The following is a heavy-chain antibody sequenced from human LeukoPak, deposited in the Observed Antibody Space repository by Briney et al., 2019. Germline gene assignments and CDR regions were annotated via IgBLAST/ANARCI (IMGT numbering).Heavy chain of an antibody. CDR1: GFTVSSNY. CDR2: IYSGGST. Sequence: GGSLRLSCAASGFTVSSNYMSWVRQAPGKGLEWVSVIYSGGSTYYADSVEGRFTISRDNSKNTLYLQMNSLRAEDTAVYYCARAAFGELLYEWWFDPWGQGTLVTVSS. J-gene: IGHJ5*02. V-gene: IGHV3-53*01. CDR3: ARAAFGELLYEWWFDP. D-gene: IGHD3-10*01.